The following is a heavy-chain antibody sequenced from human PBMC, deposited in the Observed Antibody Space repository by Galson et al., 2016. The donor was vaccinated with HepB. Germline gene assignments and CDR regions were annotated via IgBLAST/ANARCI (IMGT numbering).Heavy chain of an antibody. V-gene: IGHV2-70*13. CDR2: IGWDDNK. D-gene: IGHD4-17*01. CDR1: GLSLNTRGMY. CDR3: ARSTYYGDYVYFDY. Sequence: PALVKPTQTLTLTCTLSGLSLNTRGMYVHWIRQPPGKALEWLALIGWDDNKYYSTSLKTRLTISQDTSKNQVVLTMTNMDPVDTATYYCARSTYYGDYVYFDYWGQGTLVTVSS. J-gene: IGHJ4*02.